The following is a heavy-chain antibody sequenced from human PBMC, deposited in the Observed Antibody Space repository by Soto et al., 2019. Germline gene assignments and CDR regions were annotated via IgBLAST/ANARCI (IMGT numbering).Heavy chain of an antibody. D-gene: IGHD3-9*01. V-gene: IGHV3-23*01. Sequence: GGSLRLSCAASGFTFSSYAMSWVRQAPGKGLEWVSAISGSGGSTYYADSVKGRFTISRDNAKNSLYLQMNSLRAEDTAVYYCASDISDILTGSSPAYNWFDPWGQGTLVTVSS. CDR2: ISGSGGST. CDR1: GFTFSSYA. CDR3: ASDISDILTGSSPAYNWFDP. J-gene: IGHJ5*02.